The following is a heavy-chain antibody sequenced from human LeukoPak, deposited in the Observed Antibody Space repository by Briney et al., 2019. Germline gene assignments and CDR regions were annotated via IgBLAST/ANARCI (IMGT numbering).Heavy chain of an antibody. Sequence: SETLSLTCTVSGGSISSYYWSWIRQPPGKGLEWIGYIYYSGSTNYNPSLKSRVTISVDTFKNQFSLKLSSVTAADTAVYYCARAPRAFYDFWSGYQNWFDPWGQGTLVTVSS. CDR1: GGSISSYY. CDR2: IYYSGST. D-gene: IGHD3-3*01. CDR3: ARAPRAFYDFWSGYQNWFDP. V-gene: IGHV4-59*01. J-gene: IGHJ5*02.